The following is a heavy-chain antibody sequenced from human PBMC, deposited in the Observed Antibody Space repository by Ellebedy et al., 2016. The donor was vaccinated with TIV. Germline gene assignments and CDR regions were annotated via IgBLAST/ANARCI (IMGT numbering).Heavy chain of an antibody. CDR1: GFTFSTYR. CDR2: MSSSSIYI. D-gene: IGHD3-22*01. V-gene: IGHV3-21*01. J-gene: IGHJ4*02. Sequence: PGGSLRLSCAASGFTFSTYRMPWVRQATGKGLEWVSTMSSSSIYIYYAGSVKGRFTISRDNAKNSLYLQMNSLRAEDTAVYYCAREAISYATSGYYFDSWGQGTLVAVSS. CDR3: AREAISYATSGYYFDS.